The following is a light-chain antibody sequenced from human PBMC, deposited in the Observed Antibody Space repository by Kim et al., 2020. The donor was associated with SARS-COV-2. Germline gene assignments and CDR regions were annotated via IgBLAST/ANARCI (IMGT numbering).Light chain of an antibody. V-gene: IGKV4-1*01. Sequence: ATIHCKSSQSVLYSSNNKNFLAWYQQKPGQPPKLLIYWASTRKPGVPDRFSGGGSGTDFTLTISSLQAEDVAVYYCQQYFTTPPMFGQGTKVDIK. CDR2: WAS. CDR1: QSVLYSSNNKNF. CDR3: QQYFTTPPM. J-gene: IGKJ1*01.